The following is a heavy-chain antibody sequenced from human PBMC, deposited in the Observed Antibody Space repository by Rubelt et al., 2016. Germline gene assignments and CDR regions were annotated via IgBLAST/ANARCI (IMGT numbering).Heavy chain of an antibody. Sequence: EVQLVESGGGLVQPGGSLRLSCAVSGFTFRTHTMTWVRRAPGKGLEWVSAIRGSGDNTYYADSVKGRFTIHRDNSKNTLYLQMNSLKTEDTAGYYCTRDPESSSDWYSRGFDYWGQGTLVTVSS. CDR2: IRGSGDNT. J-gene: IGHJ4*02. D-gene: IGHD6-19*01. V-gene: IGHV3-23*04. CDR3: TRDPESSSDWYSRGFDY. CDR1: GFTFRTHT.